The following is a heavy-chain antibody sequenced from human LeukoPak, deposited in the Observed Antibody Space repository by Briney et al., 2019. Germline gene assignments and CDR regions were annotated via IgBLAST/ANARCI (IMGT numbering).Heavy chain of an antibody. CDR1: GFTFSNYE. Sequence: PGGSLRLSCGASGFTFSNYEMNWVRQAPGKGLEWVSYINSGGFTIYYADSVKGRFTISRDNAKNSLYLQMNSLRVKDTAVYYCAREAITMRTVVINEDYFDYWGQGTLVTVSS. D-gene: IGHD3-22*01. J-gene: IGHJ4*02. CDR2: INSGGFTI. V-gene: IGHV3-48*03. CDR3: AREAITMRTVVINEDYFDY.